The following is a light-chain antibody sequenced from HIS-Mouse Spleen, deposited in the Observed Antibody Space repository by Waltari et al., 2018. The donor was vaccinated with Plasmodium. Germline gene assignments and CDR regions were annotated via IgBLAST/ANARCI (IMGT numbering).Light chain of an antibody. CDR2: WAS. CDR3: QQYYSTPPYT. Sequence: DIVMPQSPDPLAVSLRERPTINCQPSQNVLYSSNNKHYLAWYQQKPGQPPKLLIYWASTLESGVPDRFSGSGSGTDFTLTISSLQAEDVAVYYCQQYYSTPPYTFGQGTKLEIK. V-gene: IGKV4-1*01. CDR1: QNVLYSSNNKHY. J-gene: IGKJ2*01.